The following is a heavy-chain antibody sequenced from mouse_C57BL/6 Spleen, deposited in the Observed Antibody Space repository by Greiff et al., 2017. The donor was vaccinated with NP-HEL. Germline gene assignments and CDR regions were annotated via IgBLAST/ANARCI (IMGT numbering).Heavy chain of an antibody. D-gene: IGHD2-4*01. Sequence: VQLQQSGPALVKPGASVTISCKASGYAFRNSWLNWVKQRPGKGLEWLGRIYPVDGATHYNVKFKGKATLPADKSSSTAYMQLSSLRSDDSAVYVCARWGYDYDYYAMDYWGQGTSVTVSS. J-gene: IGHJ4*01. V-gene: IGHV1-82*01. CDR1: GYAFRNSW. CDR3: ARWGYDYDYYAMDY. CDR2: IYPVDGAT.